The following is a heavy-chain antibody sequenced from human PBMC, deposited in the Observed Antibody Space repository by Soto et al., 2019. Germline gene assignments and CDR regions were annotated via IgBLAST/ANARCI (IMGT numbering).Heavy chain of an antibody. J-gene: IGHJ6*02. CDR1: GFTFSAFG. CDR2: IRHDGSND. V-gene: IGHV3-33*03. D-gene: IGHD3-10*01. CDR3: ASVNTVRSWDYDGMDI. Sequence: QLHLVESGGGVVQPGASVRLSCEASGFTFSAFGMHWVRQAPGKGLEWVAGIRHDGSNDYYSDFAKGRLTISRDNSRDTLYLQINILRADDSAVYYCASVNTVRSWDYDGMDIWGQGTTVTVSS.